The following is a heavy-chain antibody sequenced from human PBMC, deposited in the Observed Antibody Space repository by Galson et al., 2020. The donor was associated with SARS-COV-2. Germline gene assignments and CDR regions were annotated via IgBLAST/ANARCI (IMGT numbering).Heavy chain of an antibody. J-gene: IGHJ4*02. Sequence: TLSLTCTVSGDSITTSNWWNWVRQPPGKGLEWIGEIYHSGESNYNPSLKSRATISVDKSKNQFSLKLRSVTAADTAVYYCARDARRPSDIVATSLPYWGQGTLVTVSA. CDR1: GDSITTSNW. D-gene: IGHD5-12*01. CDR3: ARDARRPSDIVATSLPY. CDR2: IYHSGES. V-gene: IGHV4-4*02.